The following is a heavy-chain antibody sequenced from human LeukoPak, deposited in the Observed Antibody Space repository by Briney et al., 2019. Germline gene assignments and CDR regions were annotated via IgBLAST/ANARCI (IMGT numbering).Heavy chain of an antibody. V-gene: IGHV1-18*01. CDR3: ARGKTYYDFWSGYLSDAFDI. Sequence: ASVKVSCKASGYTFTSYGISWVRQAPGQGLEWMGRISAYNGNTNYAQKLQGRVTMTTDTSTSTAYMELRSLRSDDTAVYYCARGKTYYDFWSGYLSDAFDIWGQGTMVTVSS. CDR2: ISAYNGNT. CDR1: GYTFTSYG. J-gene: IGHJ3*02. D-gene: IGHD3-3*01.